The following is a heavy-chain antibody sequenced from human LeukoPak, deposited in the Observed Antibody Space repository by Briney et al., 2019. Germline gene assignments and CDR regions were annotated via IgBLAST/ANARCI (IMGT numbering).Heavy chain of an antibody. CDR1: GGTFISYA. J-gene: IGHJ5*02. CDR2: IIPIFGTA. Sequence: ASVKVSCKASGGTFISYAISWVRQAPGQGLEWMGGIIPIFGTANYAQKFQGRVTITADESTSTAYMELSSLRPEDTAVYYCARQRDTAMSRYCTNGVCYENWFDPWGQGTLVTVSS. D-gene: IGHD2-8*01. CDR3: ARQRDTAMSRYCTNGVCYENWFDP. V-gene: IGHV1-69*01.